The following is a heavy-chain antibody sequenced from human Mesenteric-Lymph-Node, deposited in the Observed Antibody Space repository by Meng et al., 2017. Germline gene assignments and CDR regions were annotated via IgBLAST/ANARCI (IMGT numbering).Heavy chain of an antibody. CDR1: GFTFSDYC. CDR3: ARVVPAAMIDS. CDR2: IYFSGST. J-gene: IGHJ4*02. V-gene: IGHV4-59*01. Sequence: ESLKISCAASGFTFSDYCMSWIRQAPGKGLEWIGYIYFSGSTNYNPSLKSRVTISLDTSKNQFALNLSSVTAADTAVYYCARVVPAAMIDSWGQGTLVTVSS. D-gene: IGHD2-2*01.